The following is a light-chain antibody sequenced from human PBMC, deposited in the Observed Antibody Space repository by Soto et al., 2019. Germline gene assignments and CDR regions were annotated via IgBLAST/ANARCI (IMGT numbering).Light chain of an antibody. CDR1: SSDVGGYNY. CDR3: SSFTSINTWV. Sequence: QSVLTQPASVSGSPGQSITISCTGTSSDVGGYNYVSWYQQHPGKAPKLMIYEVSNRPSGVSNRFSGSKSGNTASLTISGLQAEDAADYYCSSFTSINTWVFGGGTKVTVL. CDR2: EVS. J-gene: IGLJ3*02. V-gene: IGLV2-14*01.